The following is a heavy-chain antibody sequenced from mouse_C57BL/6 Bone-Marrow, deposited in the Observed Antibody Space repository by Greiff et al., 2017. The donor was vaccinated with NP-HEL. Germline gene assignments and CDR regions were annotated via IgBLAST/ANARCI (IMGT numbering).Heavy chain of an antibody. CDR3: SKMRDGHYAMDY. CDR1: GYTFTSYG. V-gene: IGHV1-58*01. CDR2: IYIGNGYT. D-gene: IGHD1-1*01. J-gene: IGHJ4*01. Sequence: VVGPGSSVKMSCKTSGYTFTSYGINWVKQRPGQGLEWIGYIYIGNGYTEYNEKFKGKATLTSDTSSSTAYMQLSSLTSEDSAIYFCSKMRDGHYAMDYWGQGTSVTVSS.